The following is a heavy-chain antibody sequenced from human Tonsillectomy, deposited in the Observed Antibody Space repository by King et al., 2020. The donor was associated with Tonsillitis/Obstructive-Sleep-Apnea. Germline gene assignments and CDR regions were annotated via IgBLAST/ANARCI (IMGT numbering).Heavy chain of an antibody. D-gene: IGHD2-2*01. CDR3: ARLTESSWEIYY. Sequence: QLVQSGAEVKKPGESLKISCEGFGYSFNNYWIGWVRQMPGKGLEWMGILYPGDSDTRYCPSFQGQVTISADKSIRTAYLQWSSLKASDTAIYFCARLTESSWEIYYGGQGTLVTVSS. CDR2: LYPGDSDT. V-gene: IGHV5-51*01. CDR1: GYSFNNYW. J-gene: IGHJ4*02.